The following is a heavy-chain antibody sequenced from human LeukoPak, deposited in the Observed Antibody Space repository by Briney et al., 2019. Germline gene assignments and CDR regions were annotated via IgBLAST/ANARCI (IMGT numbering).Heavy chain of an antibody. J-gene: IGHJ5*02. V-gene: IGHV4-34*01. D-gene: IGHD5-12*01. CDR3: ARAYNGYDYH. CDR1: GGSFTEYY. CDR2: VNHSGTT. Sequence: SETLSLTCAVYGGSFTEYYWSWIRQTPGKGLEWIGEVNHSGTTNYNPSLKSRVTISVDTSKNQFSLKVTSVTAADTALYYCARAYNGYDYHWGQGTLVTVSS.